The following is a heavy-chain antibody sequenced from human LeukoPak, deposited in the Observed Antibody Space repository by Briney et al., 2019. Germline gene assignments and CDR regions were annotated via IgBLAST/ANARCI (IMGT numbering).Heavy chain of an antibody. J-gene: IGHJ5*02. V-gene: IGHV4-34*01. D-gene: IGHD1-7*01. Sequence: SETLSLTCAVYGGSFSGYYWSWIRQPPGKGLEWIGEINHSGSTNYNPSLRGRVTISVDTSKNQFSLKLSSVTAADTAVYYCARGRNYVDANWFDPWGQGTLVTVSS. CDR2: INHSGST. CDR1: GGSFSGYY. CDR3: ARGRNYVDANWFDP.